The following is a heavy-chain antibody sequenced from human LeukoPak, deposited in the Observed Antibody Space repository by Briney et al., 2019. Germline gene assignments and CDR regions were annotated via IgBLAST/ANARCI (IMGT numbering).Heavy chain of an antibody. D-gene: IGHD3-22*01. CDR2: IDSDANIT. CDR3: ARISYDSSGYYDY. CDR1: GFTFSSYY. Sequence: GGSLRLSCAASGFTFSSYYIHWVRQAPGKGLVWVSRIDSDANITTYADSVKGRFTISRDNAKNTLYLQMNSLRAEDTAVYYCARISYDSSGYYDYWGQGTLVTVSS. J-gene: IGHJ4*02. V-gene: IGHV3-74*01.